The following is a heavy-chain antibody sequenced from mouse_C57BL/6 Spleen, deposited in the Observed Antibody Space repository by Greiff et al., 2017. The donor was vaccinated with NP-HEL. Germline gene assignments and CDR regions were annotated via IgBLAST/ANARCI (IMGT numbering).Heavy chain of an antibody. CDR1: GFTFSSYA. V-gene: IGHV5-9-1*02. D-gene: IGHD2-3*01. Sequence: EVQRVESGEGLVKPGGSLKLSCAASGFTFSSYAMSWVRQTPEKRLEWVAYISSGGDYIYYADTVKGRFTISRDNARNTLYLQMSSLKSEDTAMYYCTRDGSNYLYFDVWGTGTTVTVSS. CDR3: TRDGSNYLYFDV. CDR2: ISSGGDYI. J-gene: IGHJ1*03.